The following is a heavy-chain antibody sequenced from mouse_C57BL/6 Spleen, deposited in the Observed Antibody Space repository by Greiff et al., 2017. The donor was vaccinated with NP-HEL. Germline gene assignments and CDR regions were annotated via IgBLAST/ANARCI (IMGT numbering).Heavy chain of an antibody. Sequence: VQLQQPGAELVKPGASVKVSCKASGYTFTSYWMPWVKQRPGQGLEWIGRIHPSDSDTNYNHKFKGKATLTVDKSSSTAYMQLSSLTSEVSSVSSCAIFVYGNYCFAYWGQGTLVTVSA. CDR2: IHPSDSDT. CDR3: AIFVYGNYCFAY. D-gene: IGHD2-1*01. CDR1: GYTFTSYW. V-gene: IGHV1-74*01. J-gene: IGHJ3*01.